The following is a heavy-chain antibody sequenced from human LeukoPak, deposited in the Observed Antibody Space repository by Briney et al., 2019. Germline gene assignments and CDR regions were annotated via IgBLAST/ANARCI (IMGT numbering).Heavy chain of an antibody. CDR2: IYYSGST. D-gene: IGHD2-2*01. Sequence: SETLSLTCTVSGGSINSGGYYWSWIRQHPGKGLEWIGYIYYSGSTYYNPSLKSRVTISVDTSKNQFSLKLSSVTAADTAVYYCARDRDKGYQLPRGWFDPWGQGTLVTVSS. CDR1: GGSINSGGYY. V-gene: IGHV4-31*03. J-gene: IGHJ5*02. CDR3: ARDRDKGYQLPRGWFDP.